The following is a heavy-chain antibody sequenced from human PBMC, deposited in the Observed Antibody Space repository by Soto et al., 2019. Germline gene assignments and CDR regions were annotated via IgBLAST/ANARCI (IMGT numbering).Heavy chain of an antibody. CDR3: AGDRGYRGYDTVAG. V-gene: IGHV3-66*01. J-gene: IGHJ4*02. D-gene: IGHD3-10*01. Sequence: GGSLRLSCAASGFTFSSNYMSWVRQAPGKGLEWVSVIYSGGSTYYADSVKGRFTISRDNSKNTLYLQMNSLRAEDTAVYYCAGDRGYRGYDTVAGWGQGTLVTVSS. CDR2: IYSGGST. CDR1: GFTFSSNY.